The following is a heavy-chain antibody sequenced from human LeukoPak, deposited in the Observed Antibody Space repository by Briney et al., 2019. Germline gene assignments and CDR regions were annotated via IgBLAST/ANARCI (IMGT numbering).Heavy chain of an antibody. Sequence: ASVTVSCKASGYTFTSYGISWVRQAPGQGLEWMGWISAYNGNTNYAQKLQGRVTMTTDTSTSTAYMELRSLRSDDTAVYYCATSRRGSYSEYYFDYWGQGTLVTVSS. CDR1: GYTFTSYG. V-gene: IGHV1-18*01. D-gene: IGHD1-26*01. CDR2: ISAYNGNT. CDR3: ATSRRGSYSEYYFDY. J-gene: IGHJ4*02.